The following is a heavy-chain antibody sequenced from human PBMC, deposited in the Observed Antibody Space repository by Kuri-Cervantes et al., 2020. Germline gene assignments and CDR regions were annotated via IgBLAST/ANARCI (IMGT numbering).Heavy chain of an antibody. D-gene: IGHD2-2*01. V-gene: IGHV3-7*01. CDR1: GFTFSSYG. CDR3: ARYQGDCSANCRYLDY. CDR2: IKEDGSEK. Sequence: GGSLRLSCAASGFTFSSYGMHWVRQAPGKGLEWVANIKEDGSEKNYVDSVKGRFIISRDNSKNTVYMQMDSLRAEDTAMYYCARYQGDCSANCRYLDYWGQGTLGTVSS. J-gene: IGHJ4*02.